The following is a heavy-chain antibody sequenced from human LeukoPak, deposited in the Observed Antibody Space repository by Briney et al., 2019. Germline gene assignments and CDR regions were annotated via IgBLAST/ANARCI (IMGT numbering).Heavy chain of an antibody. J-gene: IGHJ3*02. D-gene: IGHD2-21*01. Sequence: SETLSLTCTVSGGSISSGGYYWSWIRQHPGKGLEWIGYIYYSGSTYYNPSLKSRVTISVDTSKNQFSLKLSSVTAADTAVYYCASYPKGGVNAFDIWGQGTMVTVSS. CDR3: ASYPKGGVNAFDI. CDR1: GGSISSGGYY. CDR2: IYYSGST. V-gene: IGHV4-31*03.